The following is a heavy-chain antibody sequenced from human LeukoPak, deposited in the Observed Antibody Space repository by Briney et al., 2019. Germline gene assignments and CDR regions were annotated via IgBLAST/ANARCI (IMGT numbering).Heavy chain of an antibody. J-gene: IGHJ3*02. CDR1: GFTFSSYA. V-gene: IGHV3-21*01. CDR2: ISSTGTYM. Sequence: NPGGSLRLSCAASGFTFSSYAMSWVRQAPGKGLEWVSSISSTGTYMYYADSVKGRFTISRDNAKNSLYLQMNSLRAEDTAVYYCARDPVRGALDGFDIWGQGTMVTVSS. D-gene: IGHD3-10*01. CDR3: ARDPVRGALDGFDI.